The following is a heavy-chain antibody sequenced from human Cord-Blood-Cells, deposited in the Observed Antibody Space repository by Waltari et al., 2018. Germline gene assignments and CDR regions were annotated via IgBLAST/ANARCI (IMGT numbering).Heavy chain of an antibody. CDR1: GFTFSGFR. J-gene: IGHJ4*02. Sequence: EVQLVESGGGLVKPGGSLSLSCAASGFTFSGFRLNRVRQAPGKGLEWVSSIIRSSSYIYYADSVKGRFTISRDNAKNSLYLQMNSLRAEDTAVYYCARDYGSGSYYNYWGQGTLVTVSS. CDR3: ARDYGSGSYYNY. CDR2: IIRSSSYI. V-gene: IGHV3-21*01. D-gene: IGHD3-10*01.